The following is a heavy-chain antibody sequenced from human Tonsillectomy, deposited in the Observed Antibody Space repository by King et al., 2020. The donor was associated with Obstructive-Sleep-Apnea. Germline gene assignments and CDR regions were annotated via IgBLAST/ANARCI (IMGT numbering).Heavy chain of an antibody. CDR1: GFTFSSYS. CDR3: ARDMGYGDYVWLDY. CDR2: ISSSSSYI. Sequence: QLVQSGGGLVKPGGSLRLSCAASGFTFSSYSMNWVRQAPGKGLEWVSSISSSSSYIYYADSVKGRFTISRDKAKNSLYLQMNSLRAEDTAVYYCARDMGYGDYVWLDYWGQGTLVTVSS. V-gene: IGHV3-21*01. J-gene: IGHJ4*02. D-gene: IGHD4-17*01.